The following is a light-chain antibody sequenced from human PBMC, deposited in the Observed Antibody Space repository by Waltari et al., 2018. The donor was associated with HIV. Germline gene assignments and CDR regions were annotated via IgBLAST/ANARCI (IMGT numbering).Light chain of an antibody. V-gene: IGLV1-40*01. J-gene: IGLJ2*01. Sequence: QSVLTQPPSVAGAPGQRVTISCTGGSSNIGADYDVHWYQQIPGTAPKLFISGNNNRPSGVPDRFSASKSGTSASLAITGLQAEDEADYFCQSYDRSLSASVVFGGGTKLTVL. CDR1: SSNIGADYD. CDR2: GNN. CDR3: QSYDRSLSASVV.